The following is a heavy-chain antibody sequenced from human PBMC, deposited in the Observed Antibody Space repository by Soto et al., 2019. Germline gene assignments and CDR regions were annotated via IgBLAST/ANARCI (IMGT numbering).Heavy chain of an antibody. CDR1: GGSISSYY. V-gene: IGHV4-59*12. CDR2: IYYSGST. J-gene: IGHJ6*02. D-gene: IGHD2-2*01. Sequence: SETLSLTCTVSGGSISSYYWSWIRQPPGKGLEWIGYIYYSGSTNYNPSLKSRVTISVDTSKNQFSLKLSSVTAADTAVYYCARDKEAYCSSTSCYSASMDVWGQGTTVTVSS. CDR3: ARDKEAYCSSTSCYSASMDV.